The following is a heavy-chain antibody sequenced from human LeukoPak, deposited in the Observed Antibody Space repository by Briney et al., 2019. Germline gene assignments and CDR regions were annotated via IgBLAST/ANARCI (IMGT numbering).Heavy chain of an antibody. CDR1: GYTFTSYG. D-gene: IGHD1-26*01. J-gene: IGHJ5*02. CDR2: ISGYNGDT. CDR3: ARGPLGGSPNWFDP. V-gene: IGHV1-18*01. Sequence: ASVKVSCKASGYTFTSYGISWVRQAPGQGLEWMGWISGYNGDTRYAQDLQGRVTMTTDTSTSTAYMELRSLRSDDTAVYYCARGPLGGSPNWFDPWGQGTLVTVSS.